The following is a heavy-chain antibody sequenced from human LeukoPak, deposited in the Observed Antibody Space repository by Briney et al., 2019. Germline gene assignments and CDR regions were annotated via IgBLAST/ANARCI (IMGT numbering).Heavy chain of an antibody. Sequence: ASVNVSCKASGYTFTSYGISWVRQAPGQGREWMGWISAYNGNTNYAQKLKGRVTMTTDTSTSTAYMALRSMRSDARAVYYCARDDWNYDFWSGYYGSPNWFDRWGQGTLVTVSS. J-gene: IGHJ5*02. CDR3: ARDDWNYDFWSGYYGSPNWFDR. CDR2: ISAYNGNT. V-gene: IGHV1-18*01. CDR1: GYTFTSYG. D-gene: IGHD3-3*01.